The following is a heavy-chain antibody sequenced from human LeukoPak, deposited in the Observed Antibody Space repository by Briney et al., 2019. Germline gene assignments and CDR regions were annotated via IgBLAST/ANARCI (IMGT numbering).Heavy chain of an antibody. CDR1: GGSFSGYY. D-gene: IGHD6-13*01. J-gene: IGHJ6*03. V-gene: IGHV4-34*01. Sequence: PSETLPLTCAVYGGSFSGYYWSWIRQPPGKGLEWIGEINHSGSTNYNPSLKSRVTISVDTSKNQFSLKLSSVTAADTAVYYCARNGGMGYYYYMDVWGKGTRSPSP. CDR3: ARNGGMGYYYYMDV. CDR2: INHSGST.